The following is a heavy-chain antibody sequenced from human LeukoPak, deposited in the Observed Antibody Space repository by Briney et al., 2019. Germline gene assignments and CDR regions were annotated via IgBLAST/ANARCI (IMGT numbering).Heavy chain of an antibody. D-gene: IGHD3-22*01. V-gene: IGHV3-13*04. J-gene: IGHJ3*02. Sequence: QPGRPLRLSCAASGFTFSTYDMHWVRQATGKGLEWVSAIGAAGDTYYPDSVKGRFTISRENAKNSLYLQMNSLRAGDTSVYYCARGVRSYYDRSGYPDAFDIWGQGTMVTVSS. CDR1: GFTFSTYD. CDR2: IGAAGDT. CDR3: ARGVRSYYDRSGYPDAFDI.